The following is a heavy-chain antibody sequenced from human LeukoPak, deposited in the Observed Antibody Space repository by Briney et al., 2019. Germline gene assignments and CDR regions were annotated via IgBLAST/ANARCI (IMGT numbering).Heavy chain of an antibody. CDR2: IYTSGST. J-gene: IGHJ5*02. CDR1: GGSISSGSYY. D-gene: IGHD4-17*01. Sequence: SQTLSLTYTVSGGSISSGSYYWGWIRQPAGKGLEWIGRIYTSGSTNYNPSLKSRVTISVDTSKNQFSLKLSSVTAADTAVYYCASLRRVTVTNSYNWFDPWGQGTLVTVSS. CDR3: ASLRRVTVTNSYNWFDP. V-gene: IGHV4-61*02.